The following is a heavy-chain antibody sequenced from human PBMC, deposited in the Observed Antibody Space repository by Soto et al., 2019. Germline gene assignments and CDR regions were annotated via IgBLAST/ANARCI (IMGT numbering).Heavy chain of an antibody. D-gene: IGHD6-6*01. CDR3: TTDRVYSSWSSYYYYYGMDV. CDR1: GFTFSNAW. J-gene: IGHJ6*02. CDR2: IKSKTDGGTT. V-gene: IGHV3-15*07. Sequence: EVQLVESGGGLVKPGGSLRLSCAASGFTFSNAWMNWVRQAPGKGLEWVGRIKSKTDGGTTDYAAPVKGRFTISRDDSKNTLYLQMNSLKTEDTAVYYCTTDRVYSSWSSYYYYYGMDVWGQGTTVTVSS.